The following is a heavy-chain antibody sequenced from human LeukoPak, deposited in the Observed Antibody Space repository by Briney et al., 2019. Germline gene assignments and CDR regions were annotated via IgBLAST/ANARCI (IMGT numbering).Heavy chain of an antibody. D-gene: IGHD3-22*01. Sequence: TSETLSLTCIVSGDSISGYFWNWLRQPAGKGLEWIGRFYSSGYIDYNTSLKSRVTMSVDTSKNLLSLNLLSVTAADTAVYYCARESRESPGSGYYCDYWGQGTLVTVSS. CDR3: ARESRESPGSGYYCDY. CDR1: GDSISGYF. V-gene: IGHV4-4*07. J-gene: IGHJ4*02. CDR2: FYSSGYI.